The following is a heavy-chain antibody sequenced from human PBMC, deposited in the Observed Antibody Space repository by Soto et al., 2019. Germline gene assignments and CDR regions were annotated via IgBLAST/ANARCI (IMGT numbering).Heavy chain of an antibody. CDR3: GSGPRGLRSGLDD. CDR2: TYYRSEGLN. J-gene: IGHJ4*02. Sequence: SQTLSPISAISGDSVSSKSAARNWIRQSPSRGLASLGRTYYRSEGLNDYAVSMQSRITIIPDTSKNQFSLQLNSVTPEDTAVYYFGSGPRGLRSGLDDWRQGTLVTVSS. V-gene: IGHV6-1*01. D-gene: IGHD6-19*01. CDR1: GDSVSSKSAA.